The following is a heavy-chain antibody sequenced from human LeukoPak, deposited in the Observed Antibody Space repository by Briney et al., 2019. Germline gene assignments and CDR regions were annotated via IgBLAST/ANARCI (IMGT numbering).Heavy chain of an antibody. CDR3: ARVDGYYYDSSGSSYYFDY. V-gene: IGHV3-11*01. Sequence: PGGSLRLSCAASGFTFSDYYMSWIRQAPGKGLEWVSYISSSGSTIYYADSVKGRFTISRDNAKNSLYLQMNSLRAEDTALYYCARVDGYYYDSSGSSYYFDYWGQGTLVTVSS. CDR2: ISSSGSTI. CDR1: GFTFSDYY. D-gene: IGHD3-22*01. J-gene: IGHJ4*02.